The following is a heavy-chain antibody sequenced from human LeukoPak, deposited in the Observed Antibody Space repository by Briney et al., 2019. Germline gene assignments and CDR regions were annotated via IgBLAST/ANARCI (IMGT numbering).Heavy chain of an antibody. V-gene: IGHV3-66*04. Sequence: GGGLRLSCAASGFTVSNNDMMWVRQAPGKGLEWVSLIYSSGSTHSTDSVKARFSISRDNSKNTVSLQMNSLRAEDTAVYYCARRTVPGRPGYWGQGTLVTVCS. CDR2: IYSSGST. D-gene: IGHD6-6*01. CDR3: ARRTVPGRPGY. CDR1: GFTVSNND. J-gene: IGHJ4*02.